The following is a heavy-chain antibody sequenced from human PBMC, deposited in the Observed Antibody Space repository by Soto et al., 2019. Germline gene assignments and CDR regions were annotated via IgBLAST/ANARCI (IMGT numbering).Heavy chain of an antibody. V-gene: IGHV2-5*02. CDR2: IYWDDDK. CDR3: AHSRCGGDCLQSYASHYYYGMDV. CDR1: GFSLSTGGLG. Sequence: QITLKESGPTLVKPTQTLTLACTFSGFSLSTGGLGVGWIRQPPGKALEWLALIYWDDDKRYSPSLKSRLTITKDTSKNQVVLTMTNRDPVDTATYFCAHSRCGGDCLQSYASHYYYGMDVWGQGTTVTVSS. D-gene: IGHD2-21*02. J-gene: IGHJ6*02.